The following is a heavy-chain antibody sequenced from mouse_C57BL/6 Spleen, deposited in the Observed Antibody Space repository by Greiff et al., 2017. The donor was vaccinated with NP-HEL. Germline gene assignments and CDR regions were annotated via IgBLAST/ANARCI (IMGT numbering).Heavy chain of an antibody. J-gene: IGHJ1*03. Sequence: QVQLQQPGTELVKPGASVKLSCKASGYTFTSYWMHWVKQRPGQGLEWIGNINPSNGGTNYNEKFKSKATLTVDKSSSTAYMQLSSLTSEDSAVYYCAGYVYGNYVDWYFDVWGTGTTVTVSS. CDR2: INPSNGGT. V-gene: IGHV1-53*01. CDR1: GYTFTSYW. CDR3: AGYVYGNYVDWYFDV. D-gene: IGHD2-1*01.